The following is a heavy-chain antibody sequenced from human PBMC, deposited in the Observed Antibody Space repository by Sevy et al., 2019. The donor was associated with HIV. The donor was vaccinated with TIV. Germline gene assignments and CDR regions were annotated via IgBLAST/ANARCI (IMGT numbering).Heavy chain of an antibody. D-gene: IGHD3-22*01. V-gene: IGHV3-20*04. CDR2: INWTADHT. CDR1: GFTFADHA. Sequence: GGSLRLSCAASGFTFADHAMSWVRQTPGRGLEWVSCINWTADHTGYADSLKGRFTISRDNAKNSLYLQIHSLRAEDTALYYCARSAYYYDSTGYGPSDLWGQGTMVTVSS. J-gene: IGHJ3*01. CDR3: ARSAYYYDSTGYGPSDL.